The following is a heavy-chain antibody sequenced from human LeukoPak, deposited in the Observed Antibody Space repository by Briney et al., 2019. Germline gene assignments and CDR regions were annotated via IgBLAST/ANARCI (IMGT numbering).Heavy chain of an antibody. CDR3: TRTYYDNSGSLRY. V-gene: IGHV3-23*01. CDR2: ISGSGGST. Sequence: GGSLRLSCAASGFTFSSYAMSWVRQAPGKGLEWVSAISGSGGSTYYADSVKGRFTISRDDSMHTAYLQMSSLKTEDTAIYYCTRTYYDNSGSLRYWGQGTLVTVSS. J-gene: IGHJ4*02. CDR1: GFTFSSYA. D-gene: IGHD3-22*01.